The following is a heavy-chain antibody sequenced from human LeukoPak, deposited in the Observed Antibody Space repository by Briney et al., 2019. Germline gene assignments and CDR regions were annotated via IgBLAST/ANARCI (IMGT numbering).Heavy chain of an antibody. D-gene: IGHD4-17*01. CDR3: ARHEDYGDVKYFDY. V-gene: IGHV4-39*01. J-gene: IGHJ4*02. CDR1: GGSISSSSYY. CDR2: IYYSGST. Sequence: SETLSLTCTVSGGSISSSSYYWGWIRQPPGKGLEWIGSIYYSGSTYYNPSLKSRVTISVDTSKNQFSLKLSSVTAADTAVYYCARHEDYGDVKYFDYWGQGTLVTVSS.